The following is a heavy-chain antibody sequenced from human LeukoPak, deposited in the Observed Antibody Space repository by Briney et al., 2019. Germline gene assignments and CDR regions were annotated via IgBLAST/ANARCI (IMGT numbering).Heavy chain of an antibody. Sequence: SETLSLTCTVSGGSISSSTYYWGWIRQPPGKGLEWIGSIYYSGSTYYNPSLKSRVTISVDTSKNQFSPKLSSVTAADTAVYYCARDLAAAGYFDYWGQGTLATVSS. CDR3: ARDLAAAGYFDY. CDR1: GGSISSSTYY. V-gene: IGHV4-39*07. CDR2: IYYSGST. J-gene: IGHJ4*02. D-gene: IGHD6-13*01.